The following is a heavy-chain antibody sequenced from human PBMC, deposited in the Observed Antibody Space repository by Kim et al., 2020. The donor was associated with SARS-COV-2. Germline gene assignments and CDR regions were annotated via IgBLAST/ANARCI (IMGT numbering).Heavy chain of an antibody. CDR3: ARDMVRGVPDYLDY. Sequence: GGSMRLSCAASGFTLNDYAMHRVRQAPGKGLEWVAVISYDGNSQYYPVSVQGRFTISSDNSRNTLYLQMNSLRPEDTAVYYCARDMVRGVPDYLDYWGQGTLVTVSS. CDR2: ISYDGNSQ. V-gene: IGHV3-30*04. CDR1: GFTLNDYA. J-gene: IGHJ4*02. D-gene: IGHD3-10*01.